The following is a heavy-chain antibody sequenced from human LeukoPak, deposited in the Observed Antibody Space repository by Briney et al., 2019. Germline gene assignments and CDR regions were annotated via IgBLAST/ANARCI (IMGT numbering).Heavy chain of an antibody. CDR1: GFTFNSYW. J-gene: IGHJ6*03. CDR2: IKYDGSEK. D-gene: IGHD2-15*01. V-gene: IGHV3-7*01. Sequence: PGGSLRLSCAASGFTFNSYWMTWVRQAPGKGLEWVAYIKYDGSEKYYVDSVKGRFTISRDNAKNSLYLQVNSLRAEDPAVYYCAIYRRGGGYRPQYCQYYYMASGGKGTTATAS. CDR3: AIYRRGGGYRPQYCQYYYMAS.